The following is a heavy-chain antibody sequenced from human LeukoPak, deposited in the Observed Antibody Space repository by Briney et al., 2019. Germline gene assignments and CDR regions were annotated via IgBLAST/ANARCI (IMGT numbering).Heavy chain of an antibody. V-gene: IGHV5-51*01. Sequence: GESLKISCKGSGYSINNYWIGWVRQMPGKGLEWMGIIYPADSDIRYSRSFQGQVTISADKSISTAYLQWSSLKASGTAMYYCARQEYCSGGSCYTWFDPWGQGTLVTVSS. D-gene: IGHD2-15*01. CDR2: IYPADSDI. CDR1: GYSINNYW. CDR3: ARQEYCSGGSCYTWFDP. J-gene: IGHJ5*02.